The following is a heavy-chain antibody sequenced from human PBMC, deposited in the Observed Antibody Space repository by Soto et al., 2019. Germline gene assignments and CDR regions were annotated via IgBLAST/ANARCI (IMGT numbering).Heavy chain of an antibody. J-gene: IGHJ4*02. D-gene: IGHD2-8*01. CDR2: ISAYNGNT. CDR3: ARELAVRDIVLMVYAAAEYYFDY. V-gene: IGHV1-18*01. Sequence: QVQLVQSGAEVKKPGASVKVSCKASGYTFTSYGISWVRQAPGQGLEWMGWISAYNGNTNYAQKLQGRVTMTTDTSTSKAYMELRSLRSDDTAVYYCARELAVRDIVLMVYAAAEYYFDYWGQGTLVTVSS. CDR1: GYTFTSYG.